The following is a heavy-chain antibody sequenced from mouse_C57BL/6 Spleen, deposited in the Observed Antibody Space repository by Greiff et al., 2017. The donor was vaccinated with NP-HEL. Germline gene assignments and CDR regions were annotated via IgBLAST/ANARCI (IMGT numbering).Heavy chain of an antibody. CDR3: ARDSLITTVVAFAY. CDR1: GFSLTSYG. D-gene: IGHD1-1*01. J-gene: IGHJ3*01. V-gene: IGHV2-2*01. CDR2: IWSGGST. Sequence: VMLVESGPGLVQPSQSLSITCTVSGFSLTSYGVHWVRQSPGKGLEWLGVIWSGGSTDYNAAFISRLSISKDNSKSQVFFKMNSLQADDTAIYYCARDSLITTVVAFAYWGQGTLVTVSA.